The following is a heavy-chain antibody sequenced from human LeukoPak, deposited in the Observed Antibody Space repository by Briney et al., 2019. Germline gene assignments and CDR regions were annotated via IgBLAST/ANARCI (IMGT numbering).Heavy chain of an antibody. CDR1: GFTFSHYG. Sequence: GGSLRLSCATSGFTFSHYGMHWVRQAPGKGLEWVAVIWNDGSNKYYGDSVKGRFTISRDNSKNTLYLQKNSLTVEDTAVYYCAKDAQRGFDYSNSLEHWGQGTLVTVSS. V-gene: IGHV3-33*06. D-gene: IGHD4-11*01. J-gene: IGHJ5*02. CDR2: IWNDGSNK. CDR3: AKDAQRGFDYSNSLEH.